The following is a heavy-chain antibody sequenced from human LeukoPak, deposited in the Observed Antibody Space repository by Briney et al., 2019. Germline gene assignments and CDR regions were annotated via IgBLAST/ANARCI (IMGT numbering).Heavy chain of an antibody. V-gene: IGHV3-53*01. CDR2: MYSSGST. D-gene: IGHD6-19*01. CDR1: GFTVSGTH. CDR3: AREGGPYSSTLRGQ. Sequence: GGSLRLSCAVSGFTVSGTHMSWVRQAPGKGLEWVSVMYSSGSTDYADSVKGRFTISRDNSKNTLYLQMNSLRAEDTAVYYCAREGGPYSSTLRGQWGQGTLVTVSS. J-gene: IGHJ4*02.